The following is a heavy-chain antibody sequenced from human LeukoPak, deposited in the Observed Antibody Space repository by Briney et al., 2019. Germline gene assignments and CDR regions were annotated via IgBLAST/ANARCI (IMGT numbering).Heavy chain of an antibody. V-gene: IGHV1-46*01. CDR3: ARTRQVGAFDY. D-gene: IGHD1-26*01. CDR2: INPSGGST. J-gene: IGHJ4*02. CDR1: GYTFTSYY. Sequence: ASVKVSCKASGYTFTSYYMHWVRQAPGQELEWMGIINPSGGSTSYAQKFQGRVTMTRDMSTSTVYMELSSLRSEDTAVYYCARTRQVGAFDYWGQGTLVTVSS.